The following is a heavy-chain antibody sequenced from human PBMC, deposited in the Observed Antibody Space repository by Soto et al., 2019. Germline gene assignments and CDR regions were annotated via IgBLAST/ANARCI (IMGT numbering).Heavy chain of an antibody. CDR3: AKGGRQWLVTSDFNY. D-gene: IGHD6-19*01. V-gene: IGHV3-30*18. J-gene: IGHJ4*02. Sequence: VQLVESGGGVVQPGRSLRLSCAASGFTFSDYAMHWVRQAPGKGLEWVAVVSHDGRNTNYADSVKGRFTISRDSSKNTVSLDMTSLGAEDPAVYYCAKGGRQWLVTSDFNYWGQGALVTVSS. CDR2: VSHDGRNT. CDR1: GFTFSDYA.